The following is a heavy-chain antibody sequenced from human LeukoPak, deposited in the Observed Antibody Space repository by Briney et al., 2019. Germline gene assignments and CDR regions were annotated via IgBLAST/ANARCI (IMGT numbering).Heavy chain of an antibody. D-gene: IGHD6-13*01. J-gene: IGHJ4*02. CDR3: AKGGFDGIAAAGVDY. CDR2: INWNGAST. Sequence: GGSLRLSCAASGFTFDDYDMSWVRQVPGKGLEWVSAINWNGASTGYADSVKGRFTISRDNAKNSLYLQMNSLRAEDTAVYYCAKGGFDGIAAAGVDYWGQGTLVTVSS. V-gene: IGHV3-20*04. CDR1: GFTFDDYD.